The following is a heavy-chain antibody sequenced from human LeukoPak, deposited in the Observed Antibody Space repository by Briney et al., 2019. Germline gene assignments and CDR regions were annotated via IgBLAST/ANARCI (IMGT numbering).Heavy chain of an antibody. D-gene: IGHD6-19*01. Sequence: SETLSLTCTVSGGSISINSYYWGWIRQPPGKGLEWIGHIYYSGTTYYSPSLKSRVTISVDTSKNQFSLKLNSVTAADTAVYYCARMGRIAVAGLDYWGQGTLVTVSS. CDR1: GGSISINSYY. J-gene: IGHJ4*02. CDR3: ARMGRIAVAGLDY. V-gene: IGHV4-39*07. CDR2: IYYSGTT.